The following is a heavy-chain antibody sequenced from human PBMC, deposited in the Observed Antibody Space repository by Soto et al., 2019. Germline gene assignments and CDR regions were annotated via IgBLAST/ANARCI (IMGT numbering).Heavy chain of an antibody. CDR3: ARDPCSGGSCYSGLDY. Sequence: ASVKVSCKASGYTFTSYGISWVRQAPGQGLEWMGWISAYNGNTNYAQKLQGSVTMTTDTSTSTAYMELRSLRSDDTAVYYCARDPCSGGSCYSGLDYWGQGTLVTVSS. V-gene: IGHV1-18*01. J-gene: IGHJ4*02. CDR1: GYTFTSYG. D-gene: IGHD2-15*01. CDR2: ISAYNGNT.